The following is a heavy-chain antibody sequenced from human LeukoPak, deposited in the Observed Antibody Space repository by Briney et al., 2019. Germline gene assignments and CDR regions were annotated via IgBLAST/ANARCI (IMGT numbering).Heavy chain of an antibody. CDR3: ASGKSGRWQHLYNFFDT. CDR2: ISSSGSTI. V-gene: IGHV3-48*03. D-gene: IGHD5-24*01. Sequence: PGRSLRLSCAASGFTFSSYEMNWVRQAPGKGLEWVSYISSSGSTIYYADSVKGRFTISRDNAKNSLYLQMNSLRAEDTAVYYCASGKSGRWQHLYNFFDTWGQGTLVSVSS. J-gene: IGHJ5*02. CDR1: GFTFSSYE.